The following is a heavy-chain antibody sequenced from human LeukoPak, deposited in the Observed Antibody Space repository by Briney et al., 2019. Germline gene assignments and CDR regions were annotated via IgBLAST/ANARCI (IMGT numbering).Heavy chain of an antibody. D-gene: IGHD2-2*01. Sequence: GGSLRLSCAASGFTFSNAWMSWVRQAPGKGLEWVGRIKSKTDGGTTDYAAPVKGRFTISRDYSKNTLYLQMNSLKTEDTAVYYCTTDIVVVPAAYDYWGQGTLVTVSS. CDR2: IKSKTDGGTT. CDR3: TTDIVVVPAAYDY. CDR1: GFTFSNAW. J-gene: IGHJ4*02. V-gene: IGHV3-15*01.